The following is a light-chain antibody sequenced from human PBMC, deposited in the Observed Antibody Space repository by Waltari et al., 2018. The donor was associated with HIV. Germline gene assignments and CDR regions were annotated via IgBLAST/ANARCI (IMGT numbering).Light chain of an antibody. CDR1: SSDVGYYNY. CDR3: SSYTGSSTLGV. V-gene: IGLV2-14*03. Sequence: QSALTQPASVSGSPGQSITISCTGTSSDVGYYNYVPWYQQHPDKAPKLMIYDVSTRPSGVSNRFSGSKSGNTASLTISGLQAEDEADYYCSSYTGSSTLGVFGTGTRVTVL. J-gene: IGLJ1*01. CDR2: DVS.